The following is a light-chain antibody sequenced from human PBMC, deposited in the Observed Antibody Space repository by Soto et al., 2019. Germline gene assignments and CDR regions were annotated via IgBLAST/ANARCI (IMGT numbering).Light chain of an antibody. J-gene: IGLJ1*01. CDR1: SSDIGGYHY. CDR3: FSYAGSYTFYV. V-gene: IGLV2-11*01. Sequence: QSALTQPRSVSGSPGQSVTISCTGTSSDIGGYHYVSWYQQHPGKAPNLMIYDVSKRPSGVPDRFSGSKSGTTASLTISGLQAEDEADYYCFSYAGSYTFYVFGTGTKVTVL. CDR2: DVS.